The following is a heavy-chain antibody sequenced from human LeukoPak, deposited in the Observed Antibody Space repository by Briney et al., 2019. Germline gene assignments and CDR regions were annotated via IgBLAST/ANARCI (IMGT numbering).Heavy chain of an antibody. CDR3: AKVQEFLWFGELSD. V-gene: IGHV3-11*04. CDR2: ISSSQRAI. Sequence: PGGSLRLSCAASGFTFSDFYMSWIRQAPGKGLEWVSLISSSQRAINYGDAVKGRFTISRDNSKNTLYLQMNSLRAEDTAVYYCAKVQEFLWFGELSDWGQGTLVTVSS. D-gene: IGHD3-10*01. J-gene: IGHJ4*02. CDR1: GFTFSDFY.